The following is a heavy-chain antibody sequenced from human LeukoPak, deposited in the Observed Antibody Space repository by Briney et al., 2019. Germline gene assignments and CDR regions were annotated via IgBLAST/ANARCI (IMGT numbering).Heavy chain of an antibody. CDR1: GYTLTKLS. CDR3: ATAPLYSSGWYSDY. CDR2: FDPEDGET. J-gene: IGHJ4*02. V-gene: IGHV1-24*01. Sequence: ASVKVSCKVSGYTLTKLSMHWVRQAPGKGLEWMGGFDPEDGETIYAQKFQGRVTMTEDTSTDTAYMELSSLRSEDTAVYYCATAPLYSSGWYSDYWGQGTLVTVSS. D-gene: IGHD6-19*01.